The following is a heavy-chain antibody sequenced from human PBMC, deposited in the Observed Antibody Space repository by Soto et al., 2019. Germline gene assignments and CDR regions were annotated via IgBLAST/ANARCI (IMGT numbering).Heavy chain of an antibody. J-gene: IGHJ4*03. Sequence: GGSLRLSCAASGFTFSRYWMHWVRQAPGKGLVWVSHINSDGSSTNYADSVKGRFTISRDNAKNTLYLQVNSLRAEDTAVYYCARDLPAAEDYWGHGTLVTVSS. CDR2: INSDGSST. CDR3: ARDLPAAEDY. V-gene: IGHV3-74*01. CDR1: GFTFSRYW. D-gene: IGHD6-25*01.